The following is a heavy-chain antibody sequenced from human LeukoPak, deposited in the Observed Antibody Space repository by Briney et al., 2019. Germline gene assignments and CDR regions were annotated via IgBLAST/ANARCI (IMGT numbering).Heavy chain of an antibody. J-gene: IGHJ4*02. V-gene: IGHV4-59*02. CDR2: IHHSGDT. CDR1: GVSVISSY. Sequence: SETLSLICTVCGVSVISSYWSWVRQPPGKGLEYIGFIHHSGDTKYNPSLKSRVTMSVDTSKSQFSLRLSSVTAADSAVYYCARHNGVSYLDYWAQGTLVTDSS. D-gene: IGHD2-8*01. CDR3: ARHNGVSYLDY.